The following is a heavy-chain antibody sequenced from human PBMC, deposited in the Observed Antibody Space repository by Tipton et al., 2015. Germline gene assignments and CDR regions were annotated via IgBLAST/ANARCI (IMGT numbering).Heavy chain of an antibody. CDR2: ISGSGGST. CDR3: AKCIAVAGTSWFDP. J-gene: IGHJ5*02. CDR1: GFTFSSYA. V-gene: IGHV3-23*01. Sequence: SLRLSCAASGFTFSSYAMSWVRQAPGKGLEWVSGISGSGGSTYYADAVKGRFTISRDNSKNTLYLQMNSLRGEDTAVYYCAKCIAVAGTSWFDPWGQGTLVTVSS. D-gene: IGHD6-19*01.